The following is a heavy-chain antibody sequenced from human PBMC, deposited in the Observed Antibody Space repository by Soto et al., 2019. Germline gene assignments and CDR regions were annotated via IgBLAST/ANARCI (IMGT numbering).Heavy chain of an antibody. J-gene: IGHJ5*02. Sequence: PGGSLRLSCAASGFTFSDYYMSWIRQAPGKGLEWVSYISSSGSTIYYADSVKGRFTISRDNAKNSLYLQMNSLRAEDTAVYYCARDSWEYCSSTSCYRFDPWGQGTLVTVSS. V-gene: IGHV3-11*01. CDR3: ARDSWEYCSSTSCYRFDP. D-gene: IGHD2-2*01. CDR2: ISSSGSTI. CDR1: GFTFSDYY.